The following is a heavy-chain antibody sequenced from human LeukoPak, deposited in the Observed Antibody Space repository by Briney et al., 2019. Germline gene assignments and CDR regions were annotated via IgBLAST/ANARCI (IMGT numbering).Heavy chain of an antibody. Sequence: GGPLRLSCAASGFTVSSNYMSWVRQAPGKGLEWVSVIYSGGSTYYADSVKGRFTISRDNSKNTLYLRMNSLRAEDTAVYYCARDRIHYFDYWGQGTLVTVSS. J-gene: IGHJ4*02. CDR1: GFTVSSNY. D-gene: IGHD5-18*01. CDR3: ARDRIHYFDY. CDR2: IYSGGST. V-gene: IGHV3-53*01.